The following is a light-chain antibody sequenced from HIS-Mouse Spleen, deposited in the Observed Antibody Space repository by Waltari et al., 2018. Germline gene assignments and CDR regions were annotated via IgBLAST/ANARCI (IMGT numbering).Light chain of an antibody. CDR3: TSRDSSGNHVV. CDR1: SLRSYY. J-gene: IGLJ2*01. V-gene: IGLV3-19*01. Sequence: SAELTQDPAVSVALGQTVRITCTGDSLRSYYANWYQQKPGQAPVLFMYGKNNPPPAIPDRFSGSSSGNTASLTITGAQAEDEADYYCTSRDSSGNHVVFGGGTKLTVL. CDR2: GKN.